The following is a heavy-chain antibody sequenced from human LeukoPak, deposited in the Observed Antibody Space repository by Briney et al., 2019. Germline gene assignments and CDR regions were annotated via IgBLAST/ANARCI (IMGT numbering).Heavy chain of an antibody. CDR3: AKSDYYGASDY. CDR2: IYYSGST. Sequence: SETLSLTCTVSGGSISSYYWSWIRQPPGKGLEWIGYIYYSGSTNYNPSLKSRVTISVDTSKNQFSLKLSSVTAADTAIYYCAKSDYYGASDYWGQGTLVTVSS. V-gene: IGHV4-59*01. J-gene: IGHJ4*02. D-gene: IGHD3-10*01. CDR1: GGSISSYY.